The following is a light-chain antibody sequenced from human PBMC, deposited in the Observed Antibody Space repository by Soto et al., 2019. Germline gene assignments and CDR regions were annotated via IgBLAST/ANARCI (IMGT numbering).Light chain of an antibody. V-gene: IGKV1-39*01. J-gene: IGKJ4*01. CDR1: QSISSY. CDR3: QQSYSGPLT. CDR2: AAS. Sequence: DIQMTQSPSSLSASVGDRVTITCRASQSISSYLNWYQQTPGKAPKVLIYAASSLQSGVPSRFSGIGSGTDFTLSISSLQPEDFATYYCQQSYSGPLTFGGGTKVEIK.